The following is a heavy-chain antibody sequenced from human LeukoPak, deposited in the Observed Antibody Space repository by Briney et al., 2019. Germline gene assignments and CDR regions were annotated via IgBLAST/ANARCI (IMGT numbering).Heavy chain of an antibody. Sequence: GGSLRLSCAASGFTFSSYNMNWVRQAPGKGLEWISYISHSRTTIYYADSVKGRFTISRDNAKSSLYLQMNSLRAEDTAVYYCARDRGVGATTPLGYWGQGTLVTVSS. CDR1: GFTFSSYN. V-gene: IGHV3-48*01. D-gene: IGHD1-26*01. CDR2: ISHSRTTI. J-gene: IGHJ4*02. CDR3: ARDRGVGATTPLGY.